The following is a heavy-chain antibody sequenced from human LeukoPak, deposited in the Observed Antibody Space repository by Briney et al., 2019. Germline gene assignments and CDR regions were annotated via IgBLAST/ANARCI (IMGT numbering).Heavy chain of an antibody. CDR3: ARELTAATYYYYYYMDV. CDR2: IYTSGST. D-gene: IGHD2-15*01. Sequence: SETLSLTCAVYGGSFSGYYWSWIRQPPGKGLEWIGRIYTSGSTNYNPSLKSRVTMSVDTSKNQFSLKLSSVTAADTAVYYCARELTAATYYYYYYMDVWGKGTTVTISS. V-gene: IGHV4-59*10. CDR1: GGSFSGYY. J-gene: IGHJ6*03.